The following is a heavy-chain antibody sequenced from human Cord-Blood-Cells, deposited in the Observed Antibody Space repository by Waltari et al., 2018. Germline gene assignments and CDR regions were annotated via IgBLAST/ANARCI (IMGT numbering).Heavy chain of an antibody. Sequence: QLQLQESGPGLVTPSETLSLTCPVSAGSISSSSYYWGWIRQPPGTGREWIGSIYYSGSTYYNPSLKSRVTISVDTSKNQFSLKLSSVTAADTAVYYCSSSSDYWGQGTLVTVSS. D-gene: IGHD6-6*01. V-gene: IGHV4-39*01. CDR3: SSSSDY. J-gene: IGHJ4*02. CDR1: AGSISSSSYY. CDR2: IYYSGST.